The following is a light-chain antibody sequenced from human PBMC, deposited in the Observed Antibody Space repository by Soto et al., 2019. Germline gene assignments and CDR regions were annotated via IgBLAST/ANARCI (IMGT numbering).Light chain of an antibody. CDR2: DVS. Sequence: QSVLTQPASVSGSPGQSITISCTGTSSVVGGYNYVSWYQQHPGKAPKLMIYDVSNRPSGVSNRFSGSKSGNTASLTISGLEADDEADYSCSSYTSSSTVVFGGGTKLTVL. CDR3: SSYTSSSTVV. CDR1: SSVVGGYNY. V-gene: IGLV2-14*01. J-gene: IGLJ2*01.